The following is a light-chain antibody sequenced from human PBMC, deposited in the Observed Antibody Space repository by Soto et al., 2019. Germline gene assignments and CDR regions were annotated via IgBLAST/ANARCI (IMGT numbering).Light chain of an antibody. J-gene: IGKJ2*01. CDR2: LGS. Sequence: DIVMTQSPLSLPVTPGEPASISCRSGQSLLHSNGYNYLDWYLQKPGQSPQLLIYLGSNRASGVPDRFSGSGAGTDFTLKISRVEAEDVGVYYCMQVLQPPYTFGQGTKLEIK. CDR1: QSLLHSNGYNY. V-gene: IGKV2-28*01. CDR3: MQVLQPPYT.